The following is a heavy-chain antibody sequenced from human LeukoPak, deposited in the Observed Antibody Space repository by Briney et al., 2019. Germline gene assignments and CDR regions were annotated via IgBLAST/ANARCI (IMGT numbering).Heavy chain of an antibody. CDR3: ARGGGLDV. V-gene: IGHV3-7*03. D-gene: IGHD3-16*01. CDR2: INHNGNVN. J-gene: IGHJ6*02. CDR1: TXSXYW. Sequence: TXSXYWMNWARQAPGKGLEWVASINHNGNVNYYVDSVKGRFTISRDNAKNSLYLQMSNLRAEDTAVYFCARGGGLDVWGQGATVTVSS.